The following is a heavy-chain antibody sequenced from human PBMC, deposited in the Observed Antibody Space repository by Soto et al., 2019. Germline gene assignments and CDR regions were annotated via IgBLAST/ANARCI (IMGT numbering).Heavy chain of an antibody. V-gene: IGHV1-3*01. CDR3: ARESGSSGWYYFDY. CDR1: GYTFNTYA. J-gene: IGHJ4*02. Sequence: NVSCKAAGYTFNTYAIHWGRQAPGQRLEWMGWIHAGNGNTKYSHNFQGRVTITRDTSASTAYMELSSLRSEDTAMYYCARESGSSGWYYFDYWGQGTLVTVSS. D-gene: IGHD6-19*01. CDR2: IHAGNGNT.